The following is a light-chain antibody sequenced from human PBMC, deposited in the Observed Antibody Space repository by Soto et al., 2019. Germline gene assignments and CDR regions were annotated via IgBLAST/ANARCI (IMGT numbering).Light chain of an antibody. V-gene: IGKV3-20*01. Sequence: EIVLTQSPGTLSLSPGERATLSCRASQSVSSSYLAWYQQKPGQAPRLLIYDASSRATGIPDRFSGSGSGTHFTLTSSSLEPEDFAVYFCQQYGSSPYTFGQGTKLEIK. J-gene: IGKJ2*01. CDR1: QSVSSSY. CDR2: DAS. CDR3: QQYGSSPYT.